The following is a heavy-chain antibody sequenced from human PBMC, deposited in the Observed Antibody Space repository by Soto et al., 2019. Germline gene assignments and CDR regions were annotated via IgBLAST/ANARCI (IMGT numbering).Heavy chain of an antibody. CDR1: GFIFIDFI. V-gene: IGHV3-21*01. Sequence: PVVSLILSCAVFGFIFIDFIINLFRQAPVNWLEWVASIGSSLGYIFYADSFKFRFTISRDNYKKSLDLQINSLRAEDTAVYYCAREKKHKSIGGRLGMEVWGKGNTVTVSS. D-gene: IGHD3-16*01. J-gene: IGHJ6*04. CDR3: AREKKHKSIGGRLGMEV. CDR2: IGSSLGYI.